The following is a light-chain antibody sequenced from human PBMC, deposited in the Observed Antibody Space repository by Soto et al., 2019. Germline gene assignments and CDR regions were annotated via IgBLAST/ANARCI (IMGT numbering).Light chain of an antibody. CDR2: DVS. J-gene: IGLJ3*02. CDR1: SSDLGSYNY. V-gene: IGLV2-11*01. Sequence: QSALTQPRSVSGSPGQSVTISCTGTSSDLGSYNYVSWYQQHPGKAPKLMIYDVSKRPSGVPDRFSGSKSGNTASLTISGLQADDEADYYCCSYAGSYTRVFGGGTKLTVL. CDR3: CSYAGSYTRV.